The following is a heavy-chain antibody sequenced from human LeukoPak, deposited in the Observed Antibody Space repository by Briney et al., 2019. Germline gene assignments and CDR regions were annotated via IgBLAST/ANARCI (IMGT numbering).Heavy chain of an antibody. CDR2: IYYSGST. V-gene: IGHV4-59*01. D-gene: IGHD3-10*01. Sequence: SETLSLTCTVSGGSISSYYWSWIRQPPGKGLEWIGYIYYSGSTNYNPSLKSRVTISVDTSKNQFSLKLRSVTAADTAVYYCERDQGAGVNWFDPWGQGTLVTVSS. CDR3: ERDQGAGVNWFDP. CDR1: GGSISSYY. J-gene: IGHJ5*02.